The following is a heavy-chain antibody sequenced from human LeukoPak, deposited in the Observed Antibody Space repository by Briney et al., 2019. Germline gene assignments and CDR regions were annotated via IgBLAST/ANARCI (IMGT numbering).Heavy chain of an antibody. Sequence: GGSLRLSCAASGFTVSSNYMSWVRQAPGKGLEWVSVIYSGGSTYYADSVKGRFTISRDNSKNTLYLQMNSLRAEDTAVYYCAREFGGGYDHYLDYWGQGTLVTVSS. V-gene: IGHV3-53*01. J-gene: IGHJ4*02. CDR1: GFTVSSNY. CDR3: AREFGGGYDHYLDY. CDR2: IYSGGST. D-gene: IGHD5-12*01.